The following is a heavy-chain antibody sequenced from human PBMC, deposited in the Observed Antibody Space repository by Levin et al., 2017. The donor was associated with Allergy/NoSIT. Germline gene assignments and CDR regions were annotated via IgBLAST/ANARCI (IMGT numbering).Heavy chain of an antibody. CDR2: INWNGGST. V-gene: IGHV3-20*01. CDR3: ASMVSGAFDY. D-gene: IGHD2-8*01. CDR1: GFTFDDYG. Sequence: GGSLRLSCAASGFTFDDYGMSWVRQAPGKGLEWVSGINWNGGSTAYADSVKGRFTISRDNAKNSLYLQMDSLRAEDTAIYHCASMVSGAFDYWGQGALVTVSS. J-gene: IGHJ4*02.